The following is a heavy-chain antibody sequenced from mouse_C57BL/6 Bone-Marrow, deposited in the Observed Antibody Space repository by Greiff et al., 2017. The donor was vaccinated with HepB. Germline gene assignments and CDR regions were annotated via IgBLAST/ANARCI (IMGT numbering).Heavy chain of an antibody. J-gene: IGHJ1*03. Sequence: VQLQQSGGGLVKPGGSLKLSCAASGFTFSDYGMHWVRQAPEKGLEWVAYISSGSSTIYYADTVKGRFTISRDNAKNTLFLQMTSLRSEDTAMYYCARLWGYFYWYFDVWGTGTTVTVSS. CDR3: ARLWGYFYWYFDV. D-gene: IGHD2-3*01. V-gene: IGHV5-17*01. CDR2: ISSGSSTI. CDR1: GFTFSDYG.